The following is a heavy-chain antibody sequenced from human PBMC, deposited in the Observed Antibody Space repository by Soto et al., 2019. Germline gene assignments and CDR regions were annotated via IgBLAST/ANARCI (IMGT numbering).Heavy chain of an antibody. J-gene: IGHJ4*02. CDR1: GYTFTSYG. V-gene: IGHV1-18*01. D-gene: IGHD4-17*01. CDR2: ISAYNGNT. Sequence: ASVKVSCKASGYTFTSYGISWVRHAPGQGLEWMAWISAYNGNTNYAQKLQGRVTMTTDTSTSTAYMELRSLRSDDTAVYYCASAKNYGDYPNYFDYWGQGTLVTVSS. CDR3: ASAKNYGDYPNYFDY.